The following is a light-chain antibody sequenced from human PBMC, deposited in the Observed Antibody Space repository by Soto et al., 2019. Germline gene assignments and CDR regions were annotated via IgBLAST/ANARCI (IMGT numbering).Light chain of an antibody. CDR2: GAS. Sequence: EIVLTQSPGTLSLSPGQRATLSCRASQSVRNSYLAWYQQKPGQAPRLLMSGASSRSTGIPDRFSGNGSGTDFTLTISRLEPEDFAVYYCQQYGNSPKITFGQGTRLEIK. V-gene: IGKV3-20*01. CDR3: QQYGNSPKIT. CDR1: QSVRNSY. J-gene: IGKJ5*01.